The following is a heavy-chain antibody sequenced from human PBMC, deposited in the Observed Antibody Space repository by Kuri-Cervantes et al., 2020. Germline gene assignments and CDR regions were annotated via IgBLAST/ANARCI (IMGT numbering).Heavy chain of an antibody. CDR1: GFIFTNAW. Sequence: GESLKISCAASGFIFTNAWMNWVRQAPGKGLEWIGRIKSKTDGGTTDYAAPVKGRFTISRDDSKNTLYLHVNSLKTEDTAVYYCATDWLGSGYDAYYFDYWGQGTLVTVSS. CDR3: ATDWLGSGYDAYYFDY. D-gene: IGHD5-12*01. J-gene: IGHJ4*02. CDR2: IKSKTDGGTT. V-gene: IGHV3-15*01.